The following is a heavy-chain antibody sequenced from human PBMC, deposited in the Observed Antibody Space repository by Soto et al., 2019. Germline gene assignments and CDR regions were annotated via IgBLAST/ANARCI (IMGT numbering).Heavy chain of an antibody. CDR1: GYSFPDYW. CDR2: IYPDDSDA. J-gene: IGHJ6*02. Sequence: GESLKISCQGSGYSFPDYWIGWVRQVPGKGLEWMGIIYPDDSDAKYSPSFQGQVTMSADKSISTAYLQWSSLKASDTAMYYCATTSAAGKYYYGMDVWGQGTTVTVSS. CDR3: ATTSAAGKYYYGMDV. D-gene: IGHD6-13*01. V-gene: IGHV5-51*01.